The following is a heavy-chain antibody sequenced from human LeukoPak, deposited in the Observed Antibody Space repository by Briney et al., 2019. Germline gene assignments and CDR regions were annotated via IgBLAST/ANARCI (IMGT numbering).Heavy chain of an antibody. V-gene: IGHV3-23*01. Sequence: GGSLTLSCAASGFSYISYAMSWVRQPPGKGLEWVSGISGSGVESFYADSVKGRFTISRDNSRNTLYLQMNSLRVEDTAVYYCANSGNYYDTSGHEHWGQGTLVTVSS. J-gene: IGHJ1*01. CDR3: ANSGNYYDTSGHEH. CDR2: ISGSGVES. D-gene: IGHD3-22*01. CDR1: GFSYISYA.